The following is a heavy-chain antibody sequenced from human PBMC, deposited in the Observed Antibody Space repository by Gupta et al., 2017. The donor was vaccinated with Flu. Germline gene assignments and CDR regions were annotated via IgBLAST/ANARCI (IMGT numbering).Heavy chain of an antibody. CDR3: ARGGQYQLSRENY. J-gene: IGHJ4*02. CDR1: GFSFGSYG. D-gene: IGHD2-2*01. V-gene: IGHV3-33*01. CDR2: IWYDGSNK. Sequence: QVQLVESGGGVVQPGTSLRLSCVVSGFSFGSYGMHGVREAPGKGLEWVAIIWYDGSNKYYADSVKGRFTISRDNSKNTLFLQMNSLRAEDTAVYYCARGGQYQLSRENYWGQGTLGTVSA.